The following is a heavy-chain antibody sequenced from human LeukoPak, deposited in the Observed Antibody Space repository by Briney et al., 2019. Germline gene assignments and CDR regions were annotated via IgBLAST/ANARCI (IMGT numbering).Heavy chain of an antibody. J-gene: IGHJ3*02. CDR1: GFTFSSYD. CDR2: IGTAGDT. D-gene: IGHD3-10*01. CDR3: ARGGFGNDAFDI. V-gene: IGHV3-13*01. Sequence: GGSLRLSCAASGFTFSSYDMHWVRQATGKGLEWVSAIGTAGDTYYPGSVKGRFTISRENAKNSLYLQMNSLRAGDTAVYYCARGGFGNDAFDIWGQGTMVTVSS.